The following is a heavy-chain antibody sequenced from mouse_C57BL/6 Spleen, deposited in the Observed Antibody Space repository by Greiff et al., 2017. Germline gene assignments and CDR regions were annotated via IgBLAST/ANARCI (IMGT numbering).Heavy chain of an antibody. J-gene: IGHJ2*01. CDR3: TREGRGYFDC. V-gene: IGHV5-9-1*02. CDR1: GFTFSSYA. Sequence: EVMLVESGEGLVKPGGSLKLSCAASGFTFSSYAMSWVRQTPEKRLEWVAYISSGGDYIYYADTVKGRFTISRDNDRDTLYLQMSSLESEDTAMYYCTREGRGYFDCWGQGTTLTVSS. D-gene: IGHD3-3*01. CDR2: ISSGGDYI.